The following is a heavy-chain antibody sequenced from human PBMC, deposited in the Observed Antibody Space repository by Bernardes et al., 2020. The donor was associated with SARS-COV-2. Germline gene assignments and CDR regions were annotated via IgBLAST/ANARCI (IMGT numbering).Heavy chain of an antibody. CDR1: GFTFSSYT. V-gene: IGHV3-21*06. Sequence: GGTLRLSCAASGFTFSSYTMNWVRKGPGKGLEWISSISTSSSYISYSDSVRGRFTISRDNAKNSVSLQMNSLRAEDTAVYYCARVDFSNLYYFDYWGQGTPVTVSS. CDR3: ARVDFSNLYYFDY. CDR2: ISTSSSYI. D-gene: IGHD4-4*01. J-gene: IGHJ4*02.